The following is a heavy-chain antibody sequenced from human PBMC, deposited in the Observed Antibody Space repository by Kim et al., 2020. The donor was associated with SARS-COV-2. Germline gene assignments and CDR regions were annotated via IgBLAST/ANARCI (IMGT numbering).Heavy chain of an antibody. CDR1: GFTFSDYY. CDR2: ISSSSYT. J-gene: IGHJ6*02. V-gene: IGHV3-11*03. D-gene: IGHD2-2*01. CDR3: ARRNMHYYYGIDV. Sequence: GGSLRLSCAASGFTFSDYYMSWIRQAPGKGLEWVSYISSSSYTNYADSVKGRFTISRDNAKNSLYLQMNSLGAEDTAVYYCARRNMHYYYGIDVWGQGTTVTVSS.